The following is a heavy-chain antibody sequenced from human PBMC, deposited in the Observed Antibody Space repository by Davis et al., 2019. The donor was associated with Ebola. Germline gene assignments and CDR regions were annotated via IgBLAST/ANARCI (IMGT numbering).Heavy chain of an antibody. CDR2: IWYDGSNK. V-gene: IGHV3-33*01. CDR1: GFTFSSYG. J-gene: IGHJ6*02. D-gene: IGHD6-19*01. Sequence: GESLKISCAASGFTFSSYGMHWVRQAPGKGLEWVAVIWYDGSNKYYADSVKGRFTLSRDNSKNTLFLQMNSLRAEDTAVYYCARDQSLTYSSGWYYYYYDMDVWGQGTTVTVSS. CDR3: ARDQSLTYSSGWYYYYYDMDV.